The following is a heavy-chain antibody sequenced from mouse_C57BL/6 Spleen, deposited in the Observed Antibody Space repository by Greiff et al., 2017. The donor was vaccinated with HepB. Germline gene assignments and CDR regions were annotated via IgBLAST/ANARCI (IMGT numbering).Heavy chain of an antibody. Sequence: VQLQQSGPELVKPGASVKISCKASGYAFSSSWMNWVKQRPGKGLEWIGRIYTGDGDTNYNGKFKGKATLTADKSSSTAYMQLSSLTSEDSAVYFCEREGLLQAMDYWGQGTSVTVSS. J-gene: IGHJ4*01. CDR1: GYAFSSSW. CDR3: EREGLLQAMDY. CDR2: IYTGDGDT. V-gene: IGHV1-82*01. D-gene: IGHD2-3*01.